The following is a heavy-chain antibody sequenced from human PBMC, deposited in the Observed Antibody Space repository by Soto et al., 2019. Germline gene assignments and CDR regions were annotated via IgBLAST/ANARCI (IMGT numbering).Heavy chain of an antibody. CDR3: ARRSSGCYFDY. Sequence: EVQLLESGGGLVQPGGSLRLSCAASGFTFSSYAMNWVRQAPGKGLEWVSVISGSGDSTYYADSVKGRLTISRDNSKNTLYLQMNSLRAEDTAVYYCARRSSGCYFDYWCQGTLVTGSS. CDR1: GFTFSSYA. D-gene: IGHD6-19*01. J-gene: IGHJ4*02. V-gene: IGHV3-23*01. CDR2: ISGSGDST.